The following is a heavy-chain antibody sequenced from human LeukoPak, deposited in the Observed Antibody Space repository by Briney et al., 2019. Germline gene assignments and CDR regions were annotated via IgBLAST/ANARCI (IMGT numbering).Heavy chain of an antibody. Sequence: SGGSLRLSCVASGFTVSSNYMSWVRQAPGKGLEWVSVIYSGGSTYYADSVKGRFTISRDNSKNTLYLQMNSLRAEDTAVYYCARSREADFDYWGQGTLVTVSS. J-gene: IGHJ4*02. CDR3: ARSREADFDY. D-gene: IGHD1-26*01. V-gene: IGHV3-53*01. CDR2: IYSGGST. CDR1: GFTVSSNY.